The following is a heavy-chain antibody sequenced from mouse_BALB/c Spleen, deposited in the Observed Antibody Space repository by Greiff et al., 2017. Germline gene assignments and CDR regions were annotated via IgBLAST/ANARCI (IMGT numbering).Heavy chain of an antibody. D-gene: IGHD1-1*01. CDR2: IDPENGDT. V-gene: IGHV14-4*02. J-gene: IGHJ1*01. CDR1: GFNIKDYY. CDR3: NARGYYGSSYEYFDV. Sequence: VQLQQSGAELVRSGASVKLSCTASGFNIKDYYMHWVKQRPEQGLEWIGWIDPENGDTEYAPKFQGKATMTADTSSNTAYLQLSSLTSEDTAVYYCNARGYYGSSYEYFDVWGAGTTVTVSS.